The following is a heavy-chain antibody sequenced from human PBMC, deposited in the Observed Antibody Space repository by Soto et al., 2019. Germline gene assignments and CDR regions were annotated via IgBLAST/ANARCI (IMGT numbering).Heavy chain of an antibody. CDR2: ISSNGGST. J-gene: IGHJ6*02. D-gene: IGHD6-13*01. CDR1: GFTFSSYA. CDR3: VKDRGYSSSFRYYYGTDV. Sequence: GSLRLSCSASGFTFSSYAMHWVRQAPGKGLGYVSAISSNGGSTYYADSVKGRFTISRDNSKNTLYLQMSSLRAEDTAVYYCVKDRGYSSSFRYYYGTDVWGQGTTVTVSS. V-gene: IGHV3-64D*08.